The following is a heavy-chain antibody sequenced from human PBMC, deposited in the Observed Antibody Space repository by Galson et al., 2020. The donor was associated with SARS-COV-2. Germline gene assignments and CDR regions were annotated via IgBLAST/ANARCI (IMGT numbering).Heavy chain of an antibody. Sequence: GGSLRLSCAASGFTFSDYYMSWIRQAPGKGLEWVSYISSSSSYTNYADSVKGRFTISRDNAKNSLYLQMNSLRAEDTAVYYCARDRVYCSSTSCSNYYGMDVWGQGTTVTVSS. D-gene: IGHD2-2*01. J-gene: IGHJ6*02. CDR3: ARDRVYCSSTSCSNYYGMDV. CDR1: GFTFSDYY. V-gene: IGHV3-11*06. CDR2: ISSSSSYT.